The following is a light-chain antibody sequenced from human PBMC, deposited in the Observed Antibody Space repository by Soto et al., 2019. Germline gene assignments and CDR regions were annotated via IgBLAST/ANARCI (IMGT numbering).Light chain of an antibody. V-gene: IGKV3D-20*01. CDR3: QQYVNLPPNT. CDR2: DAS. J-gene: IGKJ2*01. Sequence: PGDRATLSCGASQSISNNYLAWYQQKPGLAPRLLIYDASTRATGSPDRFSGSGSGTDFSLTISRLEPEDFAMYYCQQYVNLPPNTFGQGTKLEIK. CDR1: QSISNNY.